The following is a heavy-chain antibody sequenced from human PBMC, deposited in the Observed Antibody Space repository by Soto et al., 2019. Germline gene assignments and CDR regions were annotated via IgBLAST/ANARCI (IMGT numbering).Heavy chain of an antibody. CDR2: IYHSGST. D-gene: IGHD3-10*01. V-gene: IGHV4-30-2*01. Sequence: SETLSLTCAVSGGSISSGGYSWSWIRQPPGKGLEWIGYIYHSGSTYYNPSLKSRVTISVDRSKNQFSLKLSSVTAADTAVYYCAVARALWFGEPHNWFDPWGQGTLVTVS. CDR1: GGSISSGGYS. J-gene: IGHJ5*02. CDR3: AVARALWFGEPHNWFDP.